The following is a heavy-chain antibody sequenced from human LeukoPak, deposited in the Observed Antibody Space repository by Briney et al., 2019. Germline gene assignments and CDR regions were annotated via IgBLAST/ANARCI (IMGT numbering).Heavy chain of an antibody. CDR1: GFTFSSYS. D-gene: IGHD4-17*01. CDR2: ISSSSSYI. CDR3: AVAGTTVTTPFDY. Sequence: AGGSLRLSCAASGFTFSSYSMNWVRQAPGKGLEWVSSISSSSSYIYYADSVKGRFTISRDNAKNSLYLQMNSLRAEDTAVYYCAVAGTTVTTPFDYWGQGTLVTVSS. V-gene: IGHV3-21*01. J-gene: IGHJ4*02.